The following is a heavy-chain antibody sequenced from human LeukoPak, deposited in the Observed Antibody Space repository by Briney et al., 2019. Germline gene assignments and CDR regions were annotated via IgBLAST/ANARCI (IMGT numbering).Heavy chain of an antibody. Sequence: ASVKVSCKASGYTFTTHDINWVRQATGQGLEWLGWMSPNSGDTGYAQKFQGRVTMTSDSSVSTAYMELSSLRSEDTAIYYCVRTPPNWGFDYWGQGTLVTVSS. CDR1: GYTFTTHD. D-gene: IGHD7-27*01. CDR3: VRTPPNWGFDY. V-gene: IGHV1-8*01. CDR2: MSPNSGDT. J-gene: IGHJ4*02.